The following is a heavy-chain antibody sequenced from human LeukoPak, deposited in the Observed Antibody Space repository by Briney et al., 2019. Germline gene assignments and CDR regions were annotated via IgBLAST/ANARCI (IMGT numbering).Heavy chain of an antibody. D-gene: IGHD3-3*01. CDR2: INPSSGGT. V-gene: IGHV1-2*02. J-gene: IGHJ4*02. Sequence: ASVKVSCKASGYTFTGYYMHWVRQAPGQGLEWMGWINPSSGGTNYAQKFQGRVTMTRDTSISTAYMELSSLRSEDTAVYYCARGASRGMKWLLFSTWGQGTLVTVSS. CDR1: GYTFTGYY. CDR3: ARGASRGMKWLLFST.